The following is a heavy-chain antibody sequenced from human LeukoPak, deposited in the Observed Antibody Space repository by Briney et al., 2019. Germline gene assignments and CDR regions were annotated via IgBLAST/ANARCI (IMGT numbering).Heavy chain of an antibody. CDR1: GFTFTAYA. CDR3: ARDRAAGLDYDPSGLDY. J-gene: IGHJ4*02. CDR2: ISGNGGDT. Sequence: GGSLRLSCAASGFTFTAYAMYWVRQAPGKGLEYVAAISGNGGDTHYADSVKGRFTISRDNSKNTLYAQMDSLRPEDMAVYYCARDRAAGLDYDPSGLDYWGQGTLVAVSS. D-gene: IGHD3-22*01. V-gene: IGHV3-64*02.